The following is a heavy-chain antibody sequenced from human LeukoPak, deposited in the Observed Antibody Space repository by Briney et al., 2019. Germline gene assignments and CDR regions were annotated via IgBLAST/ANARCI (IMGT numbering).Heavy chain of an antibody. J-gene: IGHJ3*02. CDR3: VRPRDYGGNSDAFDI. CDR2: ISSSGTTI. V-gene: IGHV3-48*03. D-gene: IGHD4-23*01. CDR1: GFFLRSYE. Sequence: GGSLSLSCAASGFFLRSYEMNWVPQAPGKGLEWVSYISSSGTTIYYADSVKGRFTISRDNTNYALYLQMNSLRAEDTAVYYCVRPRDYGGNSDAFDIWGQGTMVTVSS.